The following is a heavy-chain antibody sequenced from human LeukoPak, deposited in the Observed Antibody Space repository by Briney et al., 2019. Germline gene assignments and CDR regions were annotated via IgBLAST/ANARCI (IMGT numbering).Heavy chain of an antibody. J-gene: IGHJ4*02. Sequence: GGSLRLSCAASGFTFSNYWMHWVRQAPGKGLVWVSRINSDGSSTNYADSVKGRFTISRDNAKNTLYLQMNSLRAEDTAVYYCATNSFCSGYYWGQGTLVTVSS. CDR3: ATNSFCSGYY. CDR1: GFTFSNYW. V-gene: IGHV3-74*01. D-gene: IGHD3-3*01. CDR2: INSDGSST.